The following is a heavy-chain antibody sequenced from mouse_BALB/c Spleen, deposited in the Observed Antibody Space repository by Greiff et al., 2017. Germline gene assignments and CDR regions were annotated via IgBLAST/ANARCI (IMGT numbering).Heavy chain of an antibody. Sequence: VQLQESGPGLVAPSQSLSITCTVSGFSLTSYGVHWVRQPPGKGLEWLGVIWAGGSTNYNSALMSRLSISKDNSKSQVFLKMNSLQTDDTAMYYCARERGGVFAYWGQGTLVTVSA. CDR1: GFSLTSYG. V-gene: IGHV2-9*02. CDR3: ARERGGVFAY. CDR2: IWAGGST. J-gene: IGHJ3*01.